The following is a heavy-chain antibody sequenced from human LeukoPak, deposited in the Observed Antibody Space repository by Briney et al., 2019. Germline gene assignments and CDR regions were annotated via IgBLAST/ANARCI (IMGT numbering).Heavy chain of an antibody. J-gene: IGHJ4*02. CDR2: IWFDGKSQ. D-gene: IGHD3-10*01. Sequence: GGSLRLSCAASGFTFSSYGMHWVRQAPGKGLEWVALIWFDGKSQHYGDSVRGRFTLSRDNSNKILYLEMDNLRVEDTGLYYCARGDAGAGHWGQGTLVTVSS. CDR1: GFTFSSYG. V-gene: IGHV3-33*08. CDR3: ARGDAGAGH.